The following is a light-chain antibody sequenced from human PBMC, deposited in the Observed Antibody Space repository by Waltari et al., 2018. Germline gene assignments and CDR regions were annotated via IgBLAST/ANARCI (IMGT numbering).Light chain of an antibody. J-gene: IGKJ1*01. CDR1: QPVSTA. Sequence: TGRARQPVSTALNWRQQKPWAHPKLLIYGAANLQSGVPSRFTGRGAGTNFTLTISSLQPEDFATYFCQQSYTTVWTFGQGTKVEVK. V-gene: IGKV1-39*01. CDR3: QQSYTTVWT. CDR2: GAA.